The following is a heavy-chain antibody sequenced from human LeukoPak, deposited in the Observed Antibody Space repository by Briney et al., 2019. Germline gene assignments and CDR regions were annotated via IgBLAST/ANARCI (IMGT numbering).Heavy chain of an antibody. CDR1: GGTFSSYA. Sequence: GASVKVSCKASGGTFSSYAISWVRQAPGQGLEWMGGIIPIFGTANYAQKFQGRVTITADESTSTAYMELSSLRSEDTAVYYCARDGGGGYGQGETNDYWGQGTLVTVSS. CDR3: ARDGGGGYGQGETNDY. CDR2: IIPIFGTA. J-gene: IGHJ4*02. D-gene: IGHD3-16*01. V-gene: IGHV1-69*13.